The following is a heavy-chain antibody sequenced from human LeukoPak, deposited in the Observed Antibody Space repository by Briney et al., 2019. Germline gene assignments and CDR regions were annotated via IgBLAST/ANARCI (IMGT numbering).Heavy chain of an antibody. D-gene: IGHD6-13*01. Sequence: GGSLRLSCAASGFTFDDYGMSWVRQAPGKGLEWVSGINWNGGSTGYADSVKGRFTISRDNAKNSLYLQMNSLRAEDTALYHCARVSSSWALYYYYMDVWGKGTTVTVSS. CDR3: ARVSSSWALYYYYMDV. CDR2: INWNGGST. V-gene: IGHV3-20*01. CDR1: GFTFDDYG. J-gene: IGHJ6*03.